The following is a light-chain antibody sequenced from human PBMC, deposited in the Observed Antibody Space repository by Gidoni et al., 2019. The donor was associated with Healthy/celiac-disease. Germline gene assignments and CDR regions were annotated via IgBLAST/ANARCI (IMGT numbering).Light chain of an antibody. CDR2: RIS. Sequence: DVVMTQSPLSLTVTLGQPASISCRSSRSLVHSDGNTFLTWFHQRPGQYPRRLIYRISNRDSGVPDRFSGSGSGTDFTLKISRVEAEDVGVYYCMQGTHWPPYTFXQXTSLXIK. CDR3: MQGTHWPPYT. V-gene: IGKV2-30*02. J-gene: IGKJ2*01. CDR1: RSLVHSDGNTF.